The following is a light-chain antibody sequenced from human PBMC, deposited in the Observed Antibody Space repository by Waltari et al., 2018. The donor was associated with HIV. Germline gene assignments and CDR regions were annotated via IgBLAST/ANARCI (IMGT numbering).Light chain of an antibody. V-gene: IGKV3-20*01. CDR3: HQYGASPWT. Sequence: EIVLTPSPGTLSFSPGARATLSCSASQIIGSSYVAWYQQTPGQAPRLLIYGTSNRATGIPDRFSGSGSGADFTLTISRLAPEDFAVYYCHQYGASPWTFGQGTKVEIK. CDR2: GTS. J-gene: IGKJ1*01. CDR1: QIIGSSY.